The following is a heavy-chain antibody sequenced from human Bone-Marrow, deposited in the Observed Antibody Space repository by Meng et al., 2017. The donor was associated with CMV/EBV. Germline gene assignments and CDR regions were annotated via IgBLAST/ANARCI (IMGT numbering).Heavy chain of an antibody. V-gene: IGHV3-11*06. CDR1: GFTFSDYY. Sequence: SGFTFSDYYMSWIRQAPGMGLEWGSNISNSGTYKNYADSVKGRFTISRDNAKSSLYLHMSSLRAEDTAVYYCARRGLSGGTAAVFDYWGQGTLVTVSS. CDR3: ARRGLSGGTAAVFDY. J-gene: IGHJ4*02. CDR2: ISNSGTYK. D-gene: IGHD2-8*02.